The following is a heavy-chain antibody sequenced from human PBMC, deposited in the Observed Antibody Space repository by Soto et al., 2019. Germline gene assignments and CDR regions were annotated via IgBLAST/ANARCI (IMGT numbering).Heavy chain of an antibody. J-gene: IGHJ4*02. Sequence: LSLTGTGSCGSITSYFLILIRQPPGKGLNWIGYTSYRGSTNYHRSLKSRITMSVDTFKTQFSVKLRSVTAADTAVYYCARARLTYYDILTCYSYYFEYWGQVTLPNVSS. CDR2: TSYRGST. CDR3: ARARLTYYDILTCYSYYFEY. V-gene: IGHV4-59*01. CDR1: CGSITSYF. D-gene: IGHD3-9*01.